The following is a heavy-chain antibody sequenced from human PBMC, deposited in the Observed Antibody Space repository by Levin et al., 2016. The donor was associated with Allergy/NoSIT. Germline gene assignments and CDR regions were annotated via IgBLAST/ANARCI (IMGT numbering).Heavy chain of an antibody. CDR3: ARGGWEPYEGYYYYGMDV. CDR2: INHSGST. J-gene: IGHJ6*02. D-gene: IGHD1-26*01. Sequence: RQAPGKGLEWIGEINHSGSTNYNPSLKSRVTISVDTSKNQFSLKLSSVTAADTAVYYCARGGWEPYEGYYYYGMDVWGQGTTVTVSS. V-gene: IGHV4-34*01.